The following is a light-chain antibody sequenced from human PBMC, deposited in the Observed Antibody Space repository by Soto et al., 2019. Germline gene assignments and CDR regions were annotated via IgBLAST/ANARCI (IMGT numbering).Light chain of an antibody. V-gene: IGKV3-15*01. J-gene: IGKJ4*01. CDR3: QQYNNWPPLA. CDR1: QSVSRN. CDR2: GAS. Sequence: EIVMTQSPATLSVSPGERVTLSCRASQSVSRNLAWYQQIPGQAPRLLIYGASTRATGIPARFSGSGSGTEFTLTISLLQSEDFAVYYCQQYNNWPPLAFGAGTKVEIK.